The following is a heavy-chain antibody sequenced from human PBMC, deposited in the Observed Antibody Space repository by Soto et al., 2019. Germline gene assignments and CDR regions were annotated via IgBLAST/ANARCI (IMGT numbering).Heavy chain of an antibody. CDR1: GYTFTSYY. J-gene: IGHJ4*02. D-gene: IGHD5-18*01. V-gene: IGHV1-46*01. CDR3: ARDPSPQRGYSYGIDY. CDR2: INPSSGST. Sequence: GASVKVSCKASGYTFTSYYMHWVRQAPGQGLEWMGIINPSSGSTSYAQKFQGRVTMTRDTSTSTVYMELSSLRSEDTAVYDCARDPSPQRGYSYGIDYWGQGTLVTVSS.